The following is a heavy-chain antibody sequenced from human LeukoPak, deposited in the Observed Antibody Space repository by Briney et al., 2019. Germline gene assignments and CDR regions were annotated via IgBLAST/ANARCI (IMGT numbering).Heavy chain of an antibody. J-gene: IGHJ4*02. CDR3: ARQGTLITATGDFFDY. D-gene: IGHD6-6*01. V-gene: IGHV4-59*08. CDR1: GGSISSYY. CDR2: IYYSGST. Sequence: PSETLSLTCTVSGGSISSYYWSWIRQPPGKGLEWIGYIYYSGSTNYNPSLKSRVTISVDTSKNQFFLNLNSLTAADSAVYYCARQGTLITATGDFFDYWGQGTLVTVSS.